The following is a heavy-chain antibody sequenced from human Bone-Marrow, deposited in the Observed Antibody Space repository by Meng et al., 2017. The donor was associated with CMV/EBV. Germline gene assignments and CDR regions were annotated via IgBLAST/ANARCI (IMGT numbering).Heavy chain of an antibody. Sequence: GESLKISCAASGFTFSSYAMHWVRQAPGKGLEWVAVISYDGSNKYYADSVKGRFTISRDNSKTTLYLQMNSLRDEDTAVYYVAKEGPGRTDANSDFWSGYQKGVGWYFDLWGVAAMSPSPQ. CDR1: GFTFSSYA. CDR2: ISYDGSNK. J-gene: IGHJ2*01. D-gene: IGHD3-3*01. V-gene: IGHV3-30*04. CDR3: AKEGPGRTDANSDFWSGYQKGVGWYFDL.